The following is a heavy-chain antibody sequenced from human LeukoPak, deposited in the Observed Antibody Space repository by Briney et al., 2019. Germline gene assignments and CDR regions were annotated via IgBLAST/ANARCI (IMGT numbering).Heavy chain of an antibody. V-gene: IGHV4-61*02. CDR1: GGSISSGSYY. CDR2: IYTSGST. CDR3: ARTLGHYDILTGYHVPKYGGFDY. J-gene: IGHJ4*02. D-gene: IGHD3-9*01. Sequence: SQTLSLTCTVSGGSISSGSYYWSWIRQPAGKGLEWIGRIYTSGSTNYNPSLKSRVTISVDTSKNQFSLKLSSVTAADTAVYYCARTLGHYDILTGYHVPKYGGFDYWGQGTLVTVSS.